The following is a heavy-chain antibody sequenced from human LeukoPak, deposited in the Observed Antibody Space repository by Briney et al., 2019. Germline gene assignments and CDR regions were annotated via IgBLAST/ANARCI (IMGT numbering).Heavy chain of an antibody. CDR2: INYSGST. D-gene: IGHD2-8*02. J-gene: IGHJ6*04. Sequence: SETLSLTCAVYGGSFRGYYWSWIRQPPGRGLEWIGEINYSGSTNYNPSLKSRVTISVDTSKNQFSLKLTSVTAADTAVYYCARGPSGTGITYYYYYAMHVWGKGTTVTVSS. CDR1: GGSFRGYY. CDR3: ARGPSGTGITYYYYYAMHV. V-gene: IGHV4-34*01.